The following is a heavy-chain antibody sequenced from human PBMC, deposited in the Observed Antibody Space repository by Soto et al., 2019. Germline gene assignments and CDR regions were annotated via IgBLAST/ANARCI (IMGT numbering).Heavy chain of an antibody. Sequence: GCLRRSCAASGFTFSSYEMNWVRQAPGKGLEWVSYISSSGSTIYYADSVKGRSTISRDNAKNSLYLQMKSLRAEDTAVYYCARDPVSSSSNVRANFDYWGQGTLVTVSS. D-gene: IGHD6-6*01. J-gene: IGHJ4*02. V-gene: IGHV3-48*03. CDR1: GFTFSSYE. CDR3: ARDPVSSSSNVRANFDY. CDR2: ISSSGSTI.